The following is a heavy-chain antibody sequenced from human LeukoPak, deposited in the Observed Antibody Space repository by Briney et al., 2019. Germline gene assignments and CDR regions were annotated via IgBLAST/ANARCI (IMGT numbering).Heavy chain of an antibody. CDR2: IWYDGSNK. V-gene: IGHV3-33*07. CDR3: ARDGGFGGPGGDNWFDS. D-gene: IGHD3-16*01. CDR1: GFTFNSYA. J-gene: IGHJ5*01. Sequence: GGSQRLSCIPSGFTFNSYAMFWVRQAPGKGLEWVSLIWYDGSNKYYADSVKGRFTISRDNSKNTLYLQMNSLRPEDTAVYYCARDGGFGGPGGDNWFDSWGQGALVTVSS.